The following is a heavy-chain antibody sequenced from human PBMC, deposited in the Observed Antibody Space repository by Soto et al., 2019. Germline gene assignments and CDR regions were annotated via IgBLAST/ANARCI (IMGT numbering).Heavy chain of an antibody. V-gene: IGHV1-69*12. CDR2: IITSFGTA. D-gene: IGHD5-12*01. Sequence: QVQLVQSGAEVKKPGSSVKVSCKASGGTFSSYAISWVRQAPGQGLEWMGGIITSFGTANYAQKCQGRVTITEDESTSTAYMGLSSLRSEDTAVYYCARPMATSYYYYGMDVWGQGNTVPVSS. J-gene: IGHJ6*02. CDR1: GGTFSSYA. CDR3: ARPMATSYYYYGMDV.